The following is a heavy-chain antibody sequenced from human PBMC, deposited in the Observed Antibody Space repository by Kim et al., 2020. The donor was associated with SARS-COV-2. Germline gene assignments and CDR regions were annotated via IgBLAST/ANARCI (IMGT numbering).Heavy chain of an antibody. Sequence: GGSLRLSCAASGFTFSSYAMSWVRQAPGKGLEWVSAISGSGGSTYYADSVKGRFTISRDNSNNTLYLQMNSLRAEDTAVYYCAKDKAYYYDSSGRTRGLDVWGQGTTVTVSS. V-gene: IGHV3-23*01. CDR3: AKDKAYYYDSSGRTRGLDV. D-gene: IGHD3-22*01. CDR1: GFTFSSYA. J-gene: IGHJ6*02. CDR2: ISGSGGST.